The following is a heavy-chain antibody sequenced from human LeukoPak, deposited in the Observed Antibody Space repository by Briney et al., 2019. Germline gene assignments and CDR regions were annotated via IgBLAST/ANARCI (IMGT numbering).Heavy chain of an antibody. CDR1: GFAFSSYE. CDR3: ARHLYGGDY. CDR2: ISGSGSTI. D-gene: IGHD4-17*01. Sequence: GGSLRLSCAASGFAFSSYEMNWARQAPGKGLEWVSYISGSGSTIYYADSVKGRFTISRDNAKNSLYLQMNSLRAEDTAVYYCARHLYGGDYWGQGTLVTVSS. J-gene: IGHJ4*02. V-gene: IGHV3-48*03.